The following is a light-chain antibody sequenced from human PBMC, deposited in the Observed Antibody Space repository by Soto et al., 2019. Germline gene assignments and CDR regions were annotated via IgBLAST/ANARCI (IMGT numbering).Light chain of an antibody. CDR2: KAS. J-gene: IGKJ5*01. Sequence: DIQLTQSPSTLSASVGDRVTITCRASQSFSSWLAWYQHKPGKAPKLLIYKASSLESGVPSRFSGSGSGTEFTLTISSLQSEDFAVYYCQQYNNWLSITFGQGTRLENK. CDR3: QQYNNWLSIT. CDR1: QSFSSW. V-gene: IGKV1-5*03.